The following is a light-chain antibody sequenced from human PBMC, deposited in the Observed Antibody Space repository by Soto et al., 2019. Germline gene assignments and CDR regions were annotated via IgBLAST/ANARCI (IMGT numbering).Light chain of an antibody. Sequence: DIVMTQSPDSLAVSLGERATINCKSSQSVIHTSNNKSYLAWYQQKPGQPPELLLYWASARESGVPDRFSGSGSGTDFTLTISNLQAEDVAVYYCQQYYSTPRTFGQGTKVEIK. J-gene: IGKJ2*01. CDR3: QQYYSTPRT. CDR1: QSVIHTSNNKSY. V-gene: IGKV4-1*01. CDR2: WAS.